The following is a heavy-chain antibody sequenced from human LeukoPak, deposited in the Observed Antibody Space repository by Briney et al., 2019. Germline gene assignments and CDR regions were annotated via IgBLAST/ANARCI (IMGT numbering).Heavy chain of an antibody. D-gene: IGHD3-22*01. CDR1: GASLISYY. Sequence: PLETLSLTCTVSGASLISYYWNWIRPPPGKGLEWIGYIYYNGSPNYNPSLKSRVTMSQDTSKNQFSLKLTSVTAADTAVYYCARDSRSYERSGYYHFDYWGQGSLVTVSS. J-gene: IGHJ4*02. CDR2: IYYNGSP. CDR3: ARDSRSYERSGYYHFDY. V-gene: IGHV4-59*01.